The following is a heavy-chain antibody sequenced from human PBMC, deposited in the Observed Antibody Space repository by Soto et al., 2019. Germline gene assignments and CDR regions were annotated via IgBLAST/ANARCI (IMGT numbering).Heavy chain of an antibody. CDR2: IIPIFGTA. V-gene: IGHV1-69*01. CDR3: AGVGLSSGIFRPGGWFAP. J-gene: IGHJ5*02. Sequence: QVQLVQSGAEVKKPGSSVKVSCKASGGTFSSYAISWVRQAPGQGLEWMGGIIPIFGTANYAQKFQGRVRITGDESSSTAYMEGSSWGFEDPAVYSGAGVGLSSGIFRPGGWFAPWAQGTLVTVS. CDR1: GGTFSSYA. D-gene: IGHD6-25*01.